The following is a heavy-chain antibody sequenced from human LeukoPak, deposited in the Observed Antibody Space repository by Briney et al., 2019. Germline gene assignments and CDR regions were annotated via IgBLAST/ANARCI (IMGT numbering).Heavy chain of an antibody. CDR3: ARDALSGSYDY. J-gene: IGHJ4*02. V-gene: IGHV3-66*02. Sequence: RGSLRLSCAASGFTVSSNYMSWVRQAPGKGLEWVSVIYSGGSTYYADSVKGRFTISRDNSKNPLYLQMNSLRAEDTAVYYCARDALSGSYDYWGQGTLVTVSS. D-gene: IGHD1-26*01. CDR2: IYSGGST. CDR1: GFTVSSNY.